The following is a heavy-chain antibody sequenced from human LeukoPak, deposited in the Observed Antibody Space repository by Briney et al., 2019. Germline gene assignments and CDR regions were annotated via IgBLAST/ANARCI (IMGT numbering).Heavy chain of an antibody. D-gene: IGHD1-26*01. CDR1: GGSISSGSYY. CDR2: IYTSGST. Sequence: SETLSLTCTVSGGSISSGSYYWSWIRQPAGKGLEWIGRIYTSGSTNYNPSLKSRVTISVDTSKNQFSLKLSSVTAADTAVYYCARHLSSGSSYDAFDIWGQGTMVTVSS. V-gene: IGHV4-61*02. J-gene: IGHJ3*02. CDR3: ARHLSSGSSYDAFDI.